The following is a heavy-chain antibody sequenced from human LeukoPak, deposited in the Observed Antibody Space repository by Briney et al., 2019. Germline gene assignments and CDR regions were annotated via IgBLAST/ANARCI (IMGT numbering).Heavy chain of an antibody. CDR1: GFTVSSDY. V-gene: IGHV3-23*01. J-gene: IGHJ4*02. Sequence: PGGSLRLSCTASGFTVSSDYMSWVRQAPGKGLEWVSGISVSGGNTYYADSVKGRFTISRDNSKNMLYLQMNSLRGEDTAIYYCARLSGGSYAYFDYWGQGTLVTVSS. D-gene: IGHD1-26*01. CDR2: ISVSGGNT. CDR3: ARLSGGSYAYFDY.